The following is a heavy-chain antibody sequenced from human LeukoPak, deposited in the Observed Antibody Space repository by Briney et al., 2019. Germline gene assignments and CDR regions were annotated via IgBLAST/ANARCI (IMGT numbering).Heavy chain of an antibody. CDR3: ARGEKYCSGGSCYSYFDY. D-gene: IGHD2-15*01. Sequence: PSETLSLTCAVYGGSFSGYYWSWIRQPPGKGLEWIGEISHSGSTNYNPSLKSRVTISVDTSKNQFSLKLSSVTAADTAVYYCARGEKYCSGGSCYSYFDYWGQGTLVTVSS. J-gene: IGHJ4*02. V-gene: IGHV4-34*01. CDR2: ISHSGST. CDR1: GGSFSGYY.